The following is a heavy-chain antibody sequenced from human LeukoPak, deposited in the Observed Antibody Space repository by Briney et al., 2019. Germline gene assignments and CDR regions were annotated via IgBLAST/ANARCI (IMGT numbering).Heavy chain of an antibody. CDR1: GGSIRSYY. J-gene: IGHJ3*02. D-gene: IGHD3-16*01. CDR2: MFYGGIT. V-gene: IGHV4-59*08. CDR3: ARVGGVPISAFDI. Sequence: SETLSLTCTVSGGSIRSYYWSWIRQLPGRGLEWIGYMFYGGITDYNPSLKSRVTISLDTSKNQFSLWLSSVTAADTAVYYCARVGGVPISAFDIWGQGTMVTVSS.